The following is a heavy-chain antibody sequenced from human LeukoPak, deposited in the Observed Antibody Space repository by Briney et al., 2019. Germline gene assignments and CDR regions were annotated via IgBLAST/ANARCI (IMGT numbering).Heavy chain of an antibody. CDR1: GYTFTGYY. CDR3: ARSGICEGPCSAFDI. V-gene: IGHV1-2*02. J-gene: IGHJ3*02. Sequence: ASVKVSCKASGYTFTGYYMRWVRQAPGQGLEWMGWINPNSGGTNYAQKFQGRVTMTRDTSISTAHMELSRLRSDDTAVYYCARSGICEGPCSAFDIWGQGTMVTVSS. D-gene: IGHD1-26*01. CDR2: INPNSGGT.